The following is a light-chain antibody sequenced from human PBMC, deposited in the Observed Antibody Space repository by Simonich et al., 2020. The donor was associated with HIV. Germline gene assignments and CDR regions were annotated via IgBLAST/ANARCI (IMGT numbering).Light chain of an antibody. V-gene: IGKV1-27*01. CDR2: AAS. CDR3: QKYNSVPLT. J-gene: IGKJ4*01. CDR1: KGISNY. Sequence: DIQMTQSPSSLSASVGDRVTITCRASKGISNYLAWYQQKPGKVPKLLIYAASTLQSGVPSRFSGSGSGTDFTLTISGLQPEDVATYYCQKYNSVPLTFGGGTKVEIK.